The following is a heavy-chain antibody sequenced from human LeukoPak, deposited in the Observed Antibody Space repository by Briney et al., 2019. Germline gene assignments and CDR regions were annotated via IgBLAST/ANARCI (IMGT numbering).Heavy chain of an antibody. J-gene: IGHJ4*02. Sequence: GSLTLNCAASGFTFSSYAMSWVRQAPGKGLEWVSAINSSGGSKSYEDSVKGRFTISRDNFKNTLYLQMNSLRAEDTAVYYCAKSEYQLLSPFDYWGQGALVTVSS. CDR1: GFTFSSYA. CDR3: AKSEYQLLSPFDY. D-gene: IGHD2-2*01. CDR2: INSSGGSK. V-gene: IGHV3-23*01.